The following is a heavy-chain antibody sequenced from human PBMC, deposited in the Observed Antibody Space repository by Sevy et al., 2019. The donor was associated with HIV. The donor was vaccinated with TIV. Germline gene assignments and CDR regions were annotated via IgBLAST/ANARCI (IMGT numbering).Heavy chain of an antibody. CDR1: GFTFSRYW. CDR3: VRDSAGNGYDIDY. J-gene: IGHJ4*02. CDR2: ITSDGNST. D-gene: IGHD5-12*01. V-gene: IGHV3-74*01. Sequence: GGSLRLSCAASGFTFSRYWMHWVRQAPGKGLVWVSLITSDGNSTAYADSVKGRFTISRDNAKSTLYLQMNSLRAEDTAVYFCVRDSAGNGYDIDYWGQGNLVTVSS.